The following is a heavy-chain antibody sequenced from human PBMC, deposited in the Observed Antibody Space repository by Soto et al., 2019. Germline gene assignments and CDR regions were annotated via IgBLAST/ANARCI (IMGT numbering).Heavy chain of an antibody. CDR3: AKNQERELPRVIDF. CDR1: GLTFSNYA. CDR2: MIGRSSTT. D-gene: IGHD3-16*02. Sequence: EVRRLESGGGLVKPGVALRLSCATSGLTFSNYAMSWVRQAPGGGLEWVSSMIGRSSTTYYADSVRGRFTISRDRSKNTLYLQMSSLRAEDTAIYYCAKNQERELPRVIDFWGQGTLVTVSS. J-gene: IGHJ1*01. V-gene: IGHV3-23*01.